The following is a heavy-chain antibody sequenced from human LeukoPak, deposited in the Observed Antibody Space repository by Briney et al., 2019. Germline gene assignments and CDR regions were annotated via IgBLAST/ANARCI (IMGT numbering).Heavy chain of an antibody. D-gene: IGHD6-19*01. Sequence: SETLSLTCTVSGGSISSGDHYWSWIRQPAGKGLEWIGRMYTSGSTNYNPSLKSRVTISVDTSRNQFSLKLNSVTAADTAVYYCARGRGLGSGWYGRLGFDYWGQGSLVTVSS. CDR3: ARGRGLGSGWYGRLGFDY. CDR1: GGSISSGDHY. J-gene: IGHJ4*02. CDR2: MYTSGST. V-gene: IGHV4-61*02.